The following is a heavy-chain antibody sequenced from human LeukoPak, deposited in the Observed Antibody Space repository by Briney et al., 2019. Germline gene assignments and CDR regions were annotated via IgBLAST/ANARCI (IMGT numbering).Heavy chain of an antibody. CDR1: GFTFSSFG. CDR2: IWYDGSNK. CDR3: ARDSSGSLSGMDV. V-gene: IGHV3-33*01. D-gene: IGHD3-22*01. Sequence: GRSLRLSCAASGFTFSSFGMHWVRQAPGKGLEWVAVIWYDGSNKYYADSVKGRFTISRDNSKNTLYLHMNSLRAEDTAVYYCARDSSGSLSGMDVWGQGTTVTVSS. J-gene: IGHJ6*02.